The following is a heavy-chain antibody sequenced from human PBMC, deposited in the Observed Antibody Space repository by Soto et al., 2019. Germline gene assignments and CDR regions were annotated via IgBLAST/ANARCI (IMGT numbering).Heavy chain of an antibody. D-gene: IGHD4-4*01. J-gene: IGHJ4*02. CDR2: IRSIANSYTT. CDR1: GFTFSDHH. CDR3: ARVVDYSVLFFDL. Sequence: EVQLVESGGGLVQPGGSLRLSCVGSGFTFSDHHMDWVRQAPGKGLEWVGRIRSIANSYTTEYAASVEGRFTISRDDSKDSLYLQLNSLKTHDTAVYYCARVVDYSVLFFDLWGQGTLVTVSS. V-gene: IGHV3-72*01.